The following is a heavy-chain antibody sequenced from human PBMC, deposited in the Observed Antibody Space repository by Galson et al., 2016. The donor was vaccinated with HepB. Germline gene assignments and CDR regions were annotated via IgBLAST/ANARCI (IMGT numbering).Heavy chain of an antibody. J-gene: IGHJ4*02. CDR3: ARDYRSIPPAYYFDY. CDR2: IWYDGSLK. CDR1: GFISSSYA. V-gene: IGHV3-33*01. D-gene: IGHD1-14*01. Sequence: SLRLSCAASGFISSSYAMHWVRQAPGKGLAWVAVIWYDGSLKYYADSVKGRFTISRDNSKNTLYLQMNSLRAEDTAVYYCARDYRSIPPAYYFDYWGQGTLVTVSS.